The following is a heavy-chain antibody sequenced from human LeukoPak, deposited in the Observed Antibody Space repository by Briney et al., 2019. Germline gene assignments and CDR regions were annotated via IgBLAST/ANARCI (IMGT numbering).Heavy chain of an antibody. V-gene: IGHV4-34*01. CDR1: GGSFSGYY. Sequence: PSETLSLTCAVYGGSFSGYYWSWIRQPPGKGLEWIGEINHSGNTNYHPSLKSRVTISVDTSKNQFSLKLRSVTAADTAVYYCARLWDESGSYWGQGIMVIVSS. J-gene: IGHJ4*02. CDR3: ARLWDESGSY. CDR2: INHSGNT. D-gene: IGHD1-26*01.